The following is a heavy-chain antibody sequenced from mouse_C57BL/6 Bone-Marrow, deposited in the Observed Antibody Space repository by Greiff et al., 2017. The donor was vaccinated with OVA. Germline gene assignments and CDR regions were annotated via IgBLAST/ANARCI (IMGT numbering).Heavy chain of an antibody. J-gene: IGHJ3*01. V-gene: IGHV1-53*01. D-gene: IGHD1-1*01. Sequence: VQLQQPGTELVKPGASVKLSCKASGYTFTSYWMHWVKQRPGQGLEWIGNINPSNGGTNYNEEFKSKATLTVEKSSITAYMQLSSLTSEDSAVYYCASPLYGSSTWFAYWGQGTLVTVSA. CDR2: INPSNGGT. CDR3: ASPLYGSSTWFAY. CDR1: GYTFTSYW.